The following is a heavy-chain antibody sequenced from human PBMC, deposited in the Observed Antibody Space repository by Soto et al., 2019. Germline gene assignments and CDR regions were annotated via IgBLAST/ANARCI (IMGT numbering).Heavy chain of an antibody. CDR3: SRGSGLNDGSDL. J-gene: IGHJ3*01. V-gene: IGHV1-18*01. Sequence: QVHLVQSGAEVKSPGASGKISCKTSGYTFTNYGITWVRQAPGQGLEWVGWVNGDSGNTNYAPKMEGRVTMTTDASTSTADIELRSLRSDDTAVYYCSRGSGLNDGSDLWGQGTVVTV. CDR1: GYTFTNYG. CDR2: VNGDSGNT.